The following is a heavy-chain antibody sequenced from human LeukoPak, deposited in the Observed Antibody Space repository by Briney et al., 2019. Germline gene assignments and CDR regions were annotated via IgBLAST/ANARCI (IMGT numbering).Heavy chain of an antibody. D-gene: IGHD6-6*01. J-gene: IGHJ4*02. Sequence: SETLSLTCTVAGASISSDYWSWIRQPPGRRPEWIGYIYSSGTTKYNPSLQSRVTISIDTSKNQFSLKLTSMTAADTAVYFCSRLLPSRPDFYFDYWGQGTLVTVSS. CDR3: SRLLPSRPDFYFDY. CDR1: GASISSDY. CDR2: IYSSGTT. V-gene: IGHV4-4*09.